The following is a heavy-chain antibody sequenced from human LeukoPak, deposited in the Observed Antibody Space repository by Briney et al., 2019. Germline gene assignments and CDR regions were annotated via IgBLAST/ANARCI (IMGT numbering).Heavy chain of an antibody. CDR3: ARGRLDMIVDTGGFDY. V-gene: IGHV1-8*01. CDR2: MNPNSGNT. Sequence: ASXKVTCKASGYTFTSYDINWVRQATGQGLEWMGWMNPNSGNTGYAQKFQGRVTMTRNTSISTAYMGLSSLRSEDTAVYYCARGRLDMIVDTGGFDYWGQGTLVTVSS. CDR1: GYTFTSYD. D-gene: IGHD3-22*01. J-gene: IGHJ4*02.